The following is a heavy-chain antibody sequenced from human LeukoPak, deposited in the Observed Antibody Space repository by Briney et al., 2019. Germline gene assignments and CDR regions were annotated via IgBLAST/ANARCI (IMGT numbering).Heavy chain of an antibody. CDR2: INHSGST. V-gene: IGHV4-34*01. CDR1: DGSFSGYY. CDR3: ARDALGYSGYVDLNWFDP. J-gene: IGHJ5*02. Sequence: SETLSLTCAVYDGSFSGYYWSWIRQPPGKGLEWIGEINHSGSTNYNPSLKSRVTISVDTSKNQFSLKLSSVTAADTAVYYCARDALGYSGYVDLNWFDPWGQGTLVTVSS. D-gene: IGHD5-12*01.